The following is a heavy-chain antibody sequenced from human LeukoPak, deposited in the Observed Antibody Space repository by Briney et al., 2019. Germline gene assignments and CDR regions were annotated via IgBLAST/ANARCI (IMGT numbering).Heavy chain of an antibody. D-gene: IGHD3-10*01. Sequence: ASVKVSCKASGGTFSSYAISWVRQAPGQGLEWMGGIIPIFGTANYAQKFQGRVTITTDESTSTAYMELSSLRSADTAVYYCARVNRDYGSGMYWFDPWGQGTLVTVSS. CDR3: ARVNRDYGSGMYWFDP. J-gene: IGHJ5*02. V-gene: IGHV1-69*05. CDR2: IIPIFGTA. CDR1: GGTFSSYA.